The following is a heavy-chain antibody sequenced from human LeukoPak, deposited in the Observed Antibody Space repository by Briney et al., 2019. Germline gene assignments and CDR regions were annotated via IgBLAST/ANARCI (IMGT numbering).Heavy chain of an antibody. Sequence: GGSLRLSCAASGFTFDDYAMHWVRQAPGKGLEWVSGISWNSGDTGYADSVKGRFTISRDNAKNSLYLQMNSLRADDTALYYCAKDPHSTLYSSSWYDYWGQGTLVTVSS. V-gene: IGHV3-9*01. J-gene: IGHJ4*02. CDR1: GFTFDDYA. CDR3: AKDPHSTLYSSSWYDY. CDR2: ISWNSGDT. D-gene: IGHD6-13*01.